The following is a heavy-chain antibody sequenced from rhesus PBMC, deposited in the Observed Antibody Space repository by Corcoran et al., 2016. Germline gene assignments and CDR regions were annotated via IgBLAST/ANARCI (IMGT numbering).Heavy chain of an antibody. CDR1: GFTFSDYY. V-gene: IGHV3-184*01. Sequence: EVQLVESGGGLVQPGGSLRLSCAASGFTFSDYYMYWVRQAPGKGLEWVGFIRSKAYGGTAEYAASRKGRFTFSRDDSKSIAYLQMSSLKTEDTAVYYCTKDQYSFDYWGQGVLVTVSS. CDR2: IRSKAYGGTA. CDR3: TKDQYSFDY. D-gene: IGHD2-15*01. J-gene: IGHJ4*01.